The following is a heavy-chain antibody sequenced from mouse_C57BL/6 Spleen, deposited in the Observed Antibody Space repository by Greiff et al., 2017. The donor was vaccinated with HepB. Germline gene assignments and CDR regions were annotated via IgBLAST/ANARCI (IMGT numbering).Heavy chain of an antibody. CDR1: GFSLTSYG. CDR3: ARNTREFYGSSYWYFDV. Sequence: VKLVESGPGLVQPSQSLSITCTVSGFSLTSYGVHWVRQSPGKGLEWLGVIWSGGSTDYNAAFISRLSISKDNSKSQVFFKMNSLQADDTAIYYCARNTREFYGSSYWYFDVWGTGTTVTVSS. D-gene: IGHD1-1*01. V-gene: IGHV2-2*01. CDR2: IWSGGST. J-gene: IGHJ1*03.